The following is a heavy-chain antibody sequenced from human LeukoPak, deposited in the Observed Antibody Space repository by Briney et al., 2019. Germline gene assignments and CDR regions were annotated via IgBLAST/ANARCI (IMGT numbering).Heavy chain of an antibody. J-gene: IGHJ4*02. CDR3: ARRTLWFGELWHFDY. V-gene: IGHV1-18*01. CDR1: GYSFTSYG. CDR2: ISAYNGNT. D-gene: IGHD3-10*01. Sequence: RVASVKVSCKASGYSFTSYGISWVRQAPGQGLEWMGWISAYNGNTNYAQKLQGRVTMTTDTSTSTAYMELRSLRSDDTAVYYCARRTLWFGELWHFDYWGQGTLVTVSS.